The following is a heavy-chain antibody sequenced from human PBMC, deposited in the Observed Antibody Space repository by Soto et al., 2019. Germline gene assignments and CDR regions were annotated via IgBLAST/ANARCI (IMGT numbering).Heavy chain of an antibody. J-gene: IGHJ6*02. V-gene: IGHV3-33*01. CDR1: GFTFSSYG. CDR3: ARAERDYDSSGYYSHYYYGMDV. D-gene: IGHD3-22*01. Sequence: GGSLRLSCAASGFTFSSYGMHWVRQAPGKGLEWVAVIWYDGSNKYYADSVKGRFTISRDNSKNTLYLQMNSLRAEDTAVYYCARAERDYDSSGYYSHYYYGMDVWGQGTTVTVSS. CDR2: IWYDGSNK.